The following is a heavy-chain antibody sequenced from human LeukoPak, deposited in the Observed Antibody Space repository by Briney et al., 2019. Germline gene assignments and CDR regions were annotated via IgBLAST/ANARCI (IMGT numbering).Heavy chain of an antibody. D-gene: IGHD2-21*02. CDR2: IYHSGST. CDR3: ARYFVVVTAGYFDY. CDR1: GGSISSSNW. V-gene: IGHV4-4*02. J-gene: IGHJ4*02. Sequence: SGTLSLTCAVSGGSISSSNWWSWVRQPPGKGLEWIGEIYHSGSTNYNPSLKSRVTISVDKSKNQFSLKLSSVTAADTAVYYCARYFVVVTAGYFDYWGQGTLVTVSS.